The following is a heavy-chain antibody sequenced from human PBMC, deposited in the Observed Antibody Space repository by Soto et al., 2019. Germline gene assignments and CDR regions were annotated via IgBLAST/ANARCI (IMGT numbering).Heavy chain of an antibody. V-gene: IGHV1-8*01. CDR3: ARGRNGIDV. CDR1: GDTFTNYD. CDR2: MNPNSGNT. J-gene: IGHJ6*02. Sequence: QVQLVQSGAEVKKPGASVKVSCKASGDTFTNYDIKWVRRATGQGLEWMGWMNPNSGNTGYAQKFQGRVTMTRNASISTAYMDLSSLRSEATAVYYCARGRNGIDVWGQGTTVTVSS.